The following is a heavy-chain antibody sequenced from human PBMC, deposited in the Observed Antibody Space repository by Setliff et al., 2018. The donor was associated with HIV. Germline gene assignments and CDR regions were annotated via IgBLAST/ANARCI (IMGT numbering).Heavy chain of an antibody. Sequence: ETLSLTCTVSGASIGRRSDCWGWIRQPPGKGLEWIGTIYYSGSTYYNPSLKSRVTISTDTSKNQFSLKVRSVTAADTAVYYCARQVTVVGYFETAAGSFNYWGPGTLVTV. V-gene: IGHV4-39*01. J-gene: IGHJ4*02. CDR2: IYYSGST. CDR3: ARQVTVVGYFETAAGSFNY. D-gene: IGHD2-21*01. CDR1: GASIGRRSDC.